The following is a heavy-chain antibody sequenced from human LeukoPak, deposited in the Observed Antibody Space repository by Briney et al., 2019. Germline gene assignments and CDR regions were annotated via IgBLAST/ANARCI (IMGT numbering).Heavy chain of an antibody. V-gene: IGHV3-9*03. CDR3: AKGSSGWYRGYFDY. J-gene: IGHJ4*02. CDR2: ISWNSGSI. D-gene: IGHD6-19*01. Sequence: GGSLRLSCAASGFMFDDYAMHCVRQAPGKGLEWVSGISWNSGSIGYAESVKGRFTISRDNAKNSLYLQMNSLRAEDMALYYCAKGSSGWYRGYFDYWGQGTLVTVSS. CDR1: GFMFDDYA.